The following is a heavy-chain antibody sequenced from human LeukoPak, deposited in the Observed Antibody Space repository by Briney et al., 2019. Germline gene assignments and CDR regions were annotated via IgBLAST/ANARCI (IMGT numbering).Heavy chain of an antibody. D-gene: IGHD6-19*01. V-gene: IGHV1-18*01. CDR3: ARDSGASSGWYGRFDY. CDR2: ISAYNGNT. J-gene: IGHJ4*02. CDR1: GYTFTNFG. Sequence: GASVKVSCKASGYTFTNFGISWVRQAPGQGLEWMGWISAYNGNTNYAQKLQGRVTMTTDTSTSTAYMELRSLRSDDTAVYYCARDSGASSGWYGRFDYWGQGTLVTVSS.